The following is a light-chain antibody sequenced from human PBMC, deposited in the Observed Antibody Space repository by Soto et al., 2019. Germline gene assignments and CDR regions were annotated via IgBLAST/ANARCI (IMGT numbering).Light chain of an antibody. V-gene: IGLV1-47*01. CDR1: SSNIGSNY. Sequence: QPVLTQPPSASGTPGQRVTISCSGSSSNIGSNYVYWYQQLPGTAPKLLIYRNNQRPSGVPDRFSGSKSGTSASLAISGLRSEDEADYYWAAWDDSLSGPVVFGGGTKLTVL. CDR3: AAWDDSLSGPVV. CDR2: RNN. J-gene: IGLJ2*01.